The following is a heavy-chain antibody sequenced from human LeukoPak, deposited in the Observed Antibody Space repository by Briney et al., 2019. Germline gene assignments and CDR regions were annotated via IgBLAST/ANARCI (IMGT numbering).Heavy chain of an antibody. J-gene: IGHJ4*02. V-gene: IGHV1-46*01. Sequence: ASVKVSCKASGYTFTSNYIHWVRQAPGQGLEWMGMIFPRDGSTSYAHKFQGRVTVTRDTSTSTVHMELSGLRSEDTAVYYCAREREGFDYWGQGTLVTVSS. CDR1: GYTFTSNY. CDR3: AREREGFDY. CDR2: IFPRDGST.